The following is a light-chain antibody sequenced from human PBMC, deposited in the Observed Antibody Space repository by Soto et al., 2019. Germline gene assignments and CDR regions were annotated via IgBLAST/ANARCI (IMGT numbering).Light chain of an antibody. CDR2: EAT. Sequence: QSALTQPDSVSGSPGQSITISCTGTSYDIGSYDLVSWYQQHPGKAPKVMIYEATKRPSGVSDRFSGSKSGNAASLTISGLQPEYEANYYCSSYAGSTTVIFGGGTKLTVL. J-gene: IGLJ2*01. CDR1: SYDIGSYDL. CDR3: SSYAGSTTVI. V-gene: IGLV2-23*01.